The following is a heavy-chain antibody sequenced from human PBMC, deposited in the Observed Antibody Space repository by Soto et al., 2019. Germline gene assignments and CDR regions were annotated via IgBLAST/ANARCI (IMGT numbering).Heavy chain of an antibody. D-gene: IGHD3-16*01. V-gene: IGHV4-61*01. CDR3: ARDSTGFAGYYYYGMDV. CDR2: VYFTGTT. CDR1: GGSVSNGMYY. J-gene: IGHJ6*02. Sequence: SETLSLTCTVSGGSVSNGMYYWSWIRQPPGKGLEWIGNVYFTGTTIYNPSLKSRVTMSVDTYKDQFFLKLTSVTAADTAVYYCARDSTGFAGYYYYGMDVWGQGTTVTVSS.